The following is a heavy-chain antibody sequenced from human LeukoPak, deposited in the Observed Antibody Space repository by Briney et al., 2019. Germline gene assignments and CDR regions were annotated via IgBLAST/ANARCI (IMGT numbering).Heavy chain of an antibody. V-gene: IGHV3-21*01. CDR1: GFTFSSYS. CDR3: VTSGCSGATCYFYFDY. J-gene: IGHJ4*02. Sequence: PGGSLRLSCAASGFTFSSYSMNWVRQAPGKGLEWGSSINYSGTNMYYADSVKGRFTISRDNAKNSLFLQMNSLRPEDTAVYYWVTSGCSGATCYFYFDYWGQGTLVTVSS. D-gene: IGHD2-15*01. CDR2: INYSGTNM.